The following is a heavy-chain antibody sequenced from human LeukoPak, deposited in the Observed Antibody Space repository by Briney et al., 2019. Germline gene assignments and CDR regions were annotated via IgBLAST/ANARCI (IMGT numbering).Heavy chain of an antibody. CDR1: GFTFSSYS. D-gene: IGHD1-26*01. CDR2: ISSSSSYI. Sequence: GGSLRLSCAASGFTFSSYSMNWVRQAPWRGLEWVSSISSSSSYIYYADSVKGRFTISRDNAKNSLYLQMNSLRAEETAVYYCARMGLEWEPDYWGQGTLVTVSS. J-gene: IGHJ4*02. CDR3: ARMGLEWEPDY. V-gene: IGHV3-21*01.